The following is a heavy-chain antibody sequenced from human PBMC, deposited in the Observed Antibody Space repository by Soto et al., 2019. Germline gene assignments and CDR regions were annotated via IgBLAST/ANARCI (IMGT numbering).Heavy chain of an antibody. CDR3: ARGSYDFWSGYGSYYYYYYGMDV. Sequence: QVQLVQSGAEVKKPGASVKVSGKASGYTFTSYGISWVRQAPGQGLEWMGWISAYNGNTNYAQQLQGRVTMTTDTSTRKAYMELRSLRSDDTAVYYCARGSYDFWSGYGSYYYYYYGMDVWGQGTTVTVSS. CDR1: GYTFTSYG. J-gene: IGHJ6*02. V-gene: IGHV1-18*01. D-gene: IGHD3-3*01. CDR2: ISAYNGNT.